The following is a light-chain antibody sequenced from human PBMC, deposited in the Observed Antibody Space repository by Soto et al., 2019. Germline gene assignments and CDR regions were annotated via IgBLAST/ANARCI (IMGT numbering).Light chain of an antibody. CDR2: KAT. CDR1: QSIGSG. J-gene: IGKJ2*01. CDR3: QQYHDFQST. Sequence: DFQMTQSPSTLSASVGDGVTITCRASQSIGSGLAWYQQQPGKAPKLLIYKATNLQRGVSSRFSGSGSGTDFSLTISSLQPADSATDYCQQYHDFQSTFGQGTKLEI. V-gene: IGKV1-5*03.